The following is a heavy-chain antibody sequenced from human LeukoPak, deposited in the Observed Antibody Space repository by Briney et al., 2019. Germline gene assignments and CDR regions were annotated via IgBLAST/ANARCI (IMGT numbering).Heavy chain of an antibody. Sequence: PGGSLRLSCAASGFTFSSYWMTWVRQVPGRGPEWVANVNRDGSETYYLDSVKGRFTISKDNAKNSLYLQMNSLRAEDTALYHCARNNGMDVWGQGTTVTVSS. CDR1: GFTFSSYW. J-gene: IGHJ6*02. CDR3: ARNNGMDV. V-gene: IGHV3-7*03. CDR2: VNRDGSET.